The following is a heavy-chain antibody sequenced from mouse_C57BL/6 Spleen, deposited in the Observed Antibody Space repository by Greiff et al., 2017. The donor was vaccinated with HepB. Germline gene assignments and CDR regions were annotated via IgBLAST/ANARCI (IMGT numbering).Heavy chain of an antibody. V-gene: IGHV5-9-1*02. CDR3: TRDGVGHYFDY. J-gene: IGHJ2*01. D-gene: IGHD4-1*01. CDR1: GFTFSSYA. Sequence: EVQRVESGEGLVKPGGSLKLSCAASGFTFSSYAMSWVRQTPETRLEWVAYISSGGDYIYYADTVKGRFTISRDNARNTLYLQMSSLKSEDTAMYYCTRDGVGHYFDYWGQGTTLTVSS. CDR2: ISSGGDYI.